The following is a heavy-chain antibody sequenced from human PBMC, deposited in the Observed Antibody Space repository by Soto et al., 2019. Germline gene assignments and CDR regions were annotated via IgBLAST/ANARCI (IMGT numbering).Heavy chain of an antibody. V-gene: IGHV3-74*01. CDR2: IDTDGSGT. J-gene: IGHJ5*02. Sequence: GGSLRLSCAASGFIFSSDWMHWVRQAPGKGPVWVARIDTDGSGTTYADSVKGRFTISRDNAKNSLYLQMNSLRAEDTAVYYCARESGYLNWFDPWGQGTLVTVSS. CDR1: GFIFSSDW. CDR3: ARESGYLNWFDP. D-gene: IGHD1-1*01.